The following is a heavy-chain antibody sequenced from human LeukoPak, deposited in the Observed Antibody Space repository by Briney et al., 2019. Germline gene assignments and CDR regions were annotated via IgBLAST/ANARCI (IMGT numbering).Heavy chain of an antibody. J-gene: IGHJ4*02. CDR2: IIPIFGTV. V-gene: IGHV1-69*05. D-gene: IGHD3-22*01. CDR1: GGTFSSYA. Sequence: SVKVSCXASGGTFSSYAISWVRQAHGQGLEWMAGIIPIFGTVNYAQKFQGRVTITTDESTSTAYMELSSLRSEDTAVYYCARGGSDYYDSSGYYSHFDYWGQGTLVTVSS. CDR3: ARGGSDYYDSSGYYSHFDY.